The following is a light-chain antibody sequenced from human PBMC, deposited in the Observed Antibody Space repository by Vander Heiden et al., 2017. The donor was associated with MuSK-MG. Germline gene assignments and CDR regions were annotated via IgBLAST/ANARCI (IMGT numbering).Light chain of an antibody. CDR3: QRYDSLRT. CDR2: KAS. CDR1: QSVGNW. J-gene: IGKJ1*01. Sequence: DIQVTQSPSTLSASVGDRVTITCRASQSVGNWLAWYQQKPGQAPKVLIYKASRLESGVPSRFSGSSAGTEFTLTISSLQADDFATYYFQRYDSLRTFGQGTKVXV. V-gene: IGKV1-5*03.